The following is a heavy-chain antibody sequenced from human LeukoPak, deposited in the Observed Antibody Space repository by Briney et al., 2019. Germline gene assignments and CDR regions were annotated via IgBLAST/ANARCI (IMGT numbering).Heavy chain of an antibody. CDR2: INWNGGSR. CDR3: ARSVLGGYYSVLYLDY. V-gene: IGHV3-20*04. D-gene: IGHD3-22*01. CDR1: GFNFDDHG. Sequence: GGSLRLSCAASGFNFDDHGMSWVRQAPGKGLEWVSGINWNGGSRGHADSVRGRFTISRDNAKNSLYLQMNSLRAEDTALYYCARSVLGGYYSVLYLDYWGQGTLVTVSS. J-gene: IGHJ4*02.